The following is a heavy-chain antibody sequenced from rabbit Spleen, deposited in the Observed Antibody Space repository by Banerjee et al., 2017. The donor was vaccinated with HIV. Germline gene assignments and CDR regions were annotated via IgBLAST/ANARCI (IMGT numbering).Heavy chain of an antibody. D-gene: IGHD8-1*01. CDR2: IYMGYAGFI. J-gene: IGHJ6*01. CDR1: GFSFSSSYY. V-gene: IGHV1S45*01. CDR3: VRHAGYAGYGYSTLDL. Sequence: QEQLVESGGGLVQPEGSLTLTCTASGFSFSSSYYMCWVRQAPGKGLEWIGCIYMGYAGFITYASWAEGRFTISKTSSTTVTLQLTSLTAADMATYFCVRHAGYAGYGYSTLDLWGPGTLVTVS.